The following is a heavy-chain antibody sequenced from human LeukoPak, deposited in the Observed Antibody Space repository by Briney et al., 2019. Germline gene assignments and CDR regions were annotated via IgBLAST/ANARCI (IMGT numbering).Heavy chain of an antibody. D-gene: IGHD6-13*01. Sequence: SQTLSLTCTVSGGSISSGDYYWSWIRQPPGTGLEWVGYIYYSGSTYNNPSLKSRVTISVDTSKNQFSLKLRSVTAADTAVYYCASGRWSTQFDFWGQGTLVTVSS. V-gene: IGHV4-30-4*08. CDR2: IYYSGST. J-gene: IGHJ4*02. CDR3: ASGRWSTQFDF. CDR1: GGSISSGDYY.